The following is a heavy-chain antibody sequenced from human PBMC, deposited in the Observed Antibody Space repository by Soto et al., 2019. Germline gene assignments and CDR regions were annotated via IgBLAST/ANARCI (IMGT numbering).Heavy chain of an antibody. J-gene: IGHJ4*02. Sequence: QVQLQESGPGLVKPSETLSLTCTVSGGSISSYYWSWIRQPPGKGLEWIGYIYYSGSTNYNPSLKSRVTISVDTSKNQFSLKLSSVTAADTAVYYCAKGMATITYWGQGTLVTVSS. V-gene: IGHV4-59*01. D-gene: IGHD5-12*01. CDR3: AKGMATITY. CDR1: GGSISSYY. CDR2: IYYSGST.